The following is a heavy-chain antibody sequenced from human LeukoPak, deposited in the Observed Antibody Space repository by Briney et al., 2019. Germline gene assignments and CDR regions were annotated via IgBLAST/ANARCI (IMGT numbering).Heavy chain of an antibody. CDR3: TRDKGSSYLSSFDY. D-gene: IGHD6-6*01. Sequence: PGGSLRLSCAASGFTFSTYGMHWVRQAPGKGLEWVAVISYDGSMHYADSVKGRFTLSRDNSKNTLYLQMNSLRAGDTAIYYCTRDKGSSYLSSFDYGGQGTLVTVSS. J-gene: IGHJ4*02. CDR2: ISYDGSM. CDR1: GFTFSTYG. V-gene: IGHV3-30*03.